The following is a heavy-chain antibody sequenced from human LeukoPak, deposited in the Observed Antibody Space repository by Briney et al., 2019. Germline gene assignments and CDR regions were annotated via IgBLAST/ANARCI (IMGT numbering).Heavy chain of an antibody. D-gene: IGHD3-9*01. Sequence: GGSLRLSCAASGFTFSSYEMNWVRQAPGKGLEWVSYISSGGSTIYYADSVKGRFTISRDNAKNSLYLQMNSLRAEDTAVYYCASRMKMPFDSYWGQGTLVTVSS. CDR1: GFTFSSYE. CDR2: ISSGGSTI. J-gene: IGHJ4*02. CDR3: ASRMKMPFDSY. V-gene: IGHV3-48*03.